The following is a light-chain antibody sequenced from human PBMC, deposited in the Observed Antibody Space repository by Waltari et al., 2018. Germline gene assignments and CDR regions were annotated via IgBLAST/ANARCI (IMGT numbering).Light chain of an antibody. CDR1: QSLVYSDGNTY. J-gene: IGKJ2*01. V-gene: IGKV2-24*01. CDR3: MQATQFPRT. CDR2: KIA. Sequence: DIVMTQTPLSSPVTLGQPASISCRSSQSLVYSDGNTYLSWLQQRPGQPPRLLIYKIANRISGVPDRVSGSGGGTDFTLKISRVEAEDVGVYYCMQATQFPRTFGQGTKLEIK.